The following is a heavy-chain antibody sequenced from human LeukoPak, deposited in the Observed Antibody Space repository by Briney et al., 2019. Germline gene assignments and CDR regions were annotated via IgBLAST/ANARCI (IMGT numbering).Heavy chain of an antibody. CDR2: IFYSGRT. Sequence: PSETLSLSCTVSGGSISSYYWTRLRQPPGRGLEWIGYIFYSGRTTYNTSLKSRVTISVDTSKNQVSLKLSSVTAADTAVYYCARGRKYIYGYRVTELGSGYFDYWGQGTLVTVSS. V-gene: IGHV4-59*01. CDR1: GGSISSYY. J-gene: IGHJ4*02. D-gene: IGHD5-18*01. CDR3: ARGRKYIYGYRVTELGSGYFDY.